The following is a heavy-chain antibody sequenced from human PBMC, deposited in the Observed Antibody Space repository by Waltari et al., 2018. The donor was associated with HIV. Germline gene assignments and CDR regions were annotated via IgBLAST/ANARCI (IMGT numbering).Heavy chain of an antibody. J-gene: IGHJ4*02. CDR1: GFTFNRFD. CDR3: ARAYNWNIRSPGFCDF. D-gene: IGHD1-20*01. V-gene: IGHV3-30*04. Sequence: QVQLVDSGGGVVQPGRSLRLSCAASGFTFNRFDLNWVRQAPGKGLEWVAVISYDGRHIFYADSVRGRFTISRDNSKNTLYLQMNSLTPADTAVYYCARAYNWNIRSPGFCDFWGQGTLVTVSS. CDR2: ISYDGRHI.